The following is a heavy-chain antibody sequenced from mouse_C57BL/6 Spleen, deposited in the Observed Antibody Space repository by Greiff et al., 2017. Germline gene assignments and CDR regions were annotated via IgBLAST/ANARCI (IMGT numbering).Heavy chain of an antibody. D-gene: IGHD2-2*01. J-gene: IGHJ3*01. V-gene: IGHV3-6*01. CDR3: ARDYYGYDWFAY. CDR1: GYSITSGYY. CDR2: ISYDGSN. Sequence: VQLKESGPGLVKPSQSLSLTCSVTGYSITSGYYWNWIRQFPGNKLEWMGYISYDGSNNYNPSLKNRISITRDTSKNQFFLKLNSVTTEDTATYYCARDYYGYDWFAYWGQGTLVTVSA.